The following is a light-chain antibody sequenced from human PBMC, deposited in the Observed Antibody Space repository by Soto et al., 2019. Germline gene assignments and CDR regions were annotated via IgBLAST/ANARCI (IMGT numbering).Light chain of an antibody. V-gene: IGKV1-39*01. J-gene: IGKJ1*01. CDR2: AAS. Sequence: DIQMTQSPSSLSASLGDTVTITCRASQTIFNYLNWYQQKPGKAPKLLISAASTLQSGVPSRFSGSGSGTHFTLTIISLHPDDFATYYCLQHHSFPRTFGQGTKVEV. CDR1: QTIFNY. CDR3: LQHHSFPRT.